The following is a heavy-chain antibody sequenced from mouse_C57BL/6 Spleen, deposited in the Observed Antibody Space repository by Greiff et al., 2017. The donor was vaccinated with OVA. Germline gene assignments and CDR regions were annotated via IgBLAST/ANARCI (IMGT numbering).Heavy chain of an antibody. CDR1: GFNIKDYY. CDR2: IDPEDGET. D-gene: IGHD1-1*01. Sequence: EVQRVESGAELVKPGASVKLSCTASGFNIKDYYMHWVKQRTEQGLEWIGRIDPEDGETKYAPKFQGKATITADTSSNTAYLQLSSLTSEDTAVYYCALYYYGSRDIDVWGTGTTVTDSS. CDR3: ALYYYGSRDIDV. J-gene: IGHJ1*03. V-gene: IGHV14-2*01.